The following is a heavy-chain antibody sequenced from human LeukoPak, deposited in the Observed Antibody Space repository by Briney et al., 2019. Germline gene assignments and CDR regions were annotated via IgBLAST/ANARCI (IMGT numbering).Heavy chain of an antibody. CDR2: IYYSETT. J-gene: IGHJ4*02. Sequence: SQTLSLTCTVSGGSISSGSYYWSWIRQPAGKGLEWIGTIYYSETTYYNPSLKSRVTISVDSSKNQFSLKVTSVTATDTAVYYCARQGDSNGYSTLDYWGQGILVTVSS. CDR3: ARQGDSNGYSTLDY. D-gene: IGHD3-22*01. CDR1: GGSISSGSYY. V-gene: IGHV4-39*01.